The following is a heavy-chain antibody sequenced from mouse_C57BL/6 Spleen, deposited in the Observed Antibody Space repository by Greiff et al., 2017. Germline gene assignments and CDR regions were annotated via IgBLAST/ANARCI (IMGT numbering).Heavy chain of an antibody. J-gene: IGHJ3*01. CDR1: GFTFSDYG. V-gene: IGHV5-15*01. CDR2: ISNLAYSI. D-gene: IGHD2-3*01. CDR3: ARGEDDGYFSWFAY. Sequence: EVQVAESGGGLVQPGGSLKLSCAASGFTFSDYGMAWVRQAPRKGPEWVAFISNLAYSIYYADTVTGRFTISRENAKNTLYLEMSSLRSEDTAMYYCARGEDDGYFSWFAYWGQGTLVTVSA.